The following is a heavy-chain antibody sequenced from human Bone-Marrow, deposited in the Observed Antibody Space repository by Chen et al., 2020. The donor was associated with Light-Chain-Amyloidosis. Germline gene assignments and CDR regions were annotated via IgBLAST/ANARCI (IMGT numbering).Heavy chain of an antibody. V-gene: IGHV4-39*01. CDR2: FLHSGRT. CDR3: ARQSGGLTDI. CDR1: GGSISSSSYY. Sequence: QVQLQESGPGLAKPWETLSLSCTISGGSISSSSYYWGWVRQPPGEGLEWIGSFLHSGRTYYNPSLKSRVTISVDTSKSQVSLRLSSVTAADTAVYYCARQSGGLTDIWGQGTLVTVSS. D-gene: IGHD3-9*01. J-gene: IGHJ4*02.